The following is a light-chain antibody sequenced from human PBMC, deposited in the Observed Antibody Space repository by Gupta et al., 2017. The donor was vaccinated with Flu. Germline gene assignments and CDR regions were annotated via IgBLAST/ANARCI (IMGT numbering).Light chain of an antibody. CDR1: NVGTKS. Sequence: HLFTQPPSVSVAPGQTASITCGGNNVGTKSVHWYQHKPDQAPVLGVYVDSDRPSGIPARFSGANSGNTANLTASLVDAGDEADDDGHQYGGTDNRKYVFGGGTKITVL. V-gene: IGLV3-21*02. CDR2: VDS. CDR3: HQYGGTDNRKYV. J-gene: IGLJ1*01.